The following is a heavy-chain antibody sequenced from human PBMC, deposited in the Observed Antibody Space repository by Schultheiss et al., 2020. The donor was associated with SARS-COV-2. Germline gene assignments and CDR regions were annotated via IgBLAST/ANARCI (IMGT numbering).Heavy chain of an antibody. CDR1: GFTFSNYG. J-gene: IGHJ4*02. D-gene: IGHD6-13*01. Sequence: GGSLRLSCAASGFTFSNYGMGWVRQAPGKGLEWVAVIWYDGSNKYYADSVKGRFTISRDNAKNSLYLQMNSLRAEDTAVYYCARSMAGSWYYFDYWGQGTLVTVSS. CDR2: IWYDGSNK. CDR3: ARSMAGSWYYFDY. V-gene: IGHV3-33*08.